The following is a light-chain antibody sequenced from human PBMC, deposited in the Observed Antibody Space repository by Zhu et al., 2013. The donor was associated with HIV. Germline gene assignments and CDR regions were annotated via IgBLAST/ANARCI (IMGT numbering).Light chain of an antibody. Sequence: QSVLTQPPSASGTPGQRVTISCSGSSSNIGSNTVNWYQHLPGTAPKLLIYNNNQRPSGVPDRFSGSKSGTSASLAISGLQSEDEADYYCAAWDGSLNVGVFGGGTKLTV. CDR1: SSNIGSNT. CDR3: AAWDGSLNVGV. V-gene: IGLV1-44*01. CDR2: NNN. J-gene: IGLJ2*01.